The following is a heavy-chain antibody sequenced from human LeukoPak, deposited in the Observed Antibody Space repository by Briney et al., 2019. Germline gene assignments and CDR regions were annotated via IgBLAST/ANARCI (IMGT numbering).Heavy chain of an antibody. V-gene: IGHV3-48*01. CDR1: GFTFSSYT. CDR2: IGSSSSTI. CDR3: ARDHHRRLYDSQARDTFAI. Sequence: GGSLRLSCEASGFTFSSYTMNWVRQAPGKGLEWVSYIGSSSSTIYYADSVKGRFTISRDNAKNSLYLQMNSLRAEDTAVYYCARDHHRRLYDSQARDTFAIWGQGTMVTVSS. D-gene: IGHD3-22*01. J-gene: IGHJ3*02.